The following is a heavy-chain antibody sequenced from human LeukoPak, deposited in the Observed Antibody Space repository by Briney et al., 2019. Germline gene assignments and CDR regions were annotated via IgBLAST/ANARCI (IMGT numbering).Heavy chain of an antibody. D-gene: IGHD7-27*01. J-gene: IGHJ4*02. V-gene: IGHV1-2*02. CDR2: IHPKTGRT. CDR3: ARDHNWGLDF. Sequence: ASVKVSCKASAYTFIDNYFHWVRQAPGQGLEWVGWIHPKTGRTHYAQNFQGRVTLTRDTSISTAYMYLSGLTSDDTAIYYCARDHNWGLDFWGQGTLVTVSS. CDR1: AYTFIDNY.